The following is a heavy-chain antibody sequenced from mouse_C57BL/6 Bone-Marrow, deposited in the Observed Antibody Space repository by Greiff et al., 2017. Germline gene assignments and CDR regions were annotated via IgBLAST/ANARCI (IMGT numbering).Heavy chain of an antibody. CDR2: INPNNGGT. J-gene: IGHJ2*01. V-gene: IGHV1-26*01. Sequence: EVQLQQSGPELVKPGASVKISCKASGYTFTDYYMNWVKQSHGKSLEWIGDINPNNGGTSYNQKFKGKATLTVDKSSSTAYMELRSLTSEDSAVYYCARGSPSFDYWCQGTTLTVSS. CDR1: GYTFTDYY. D-gene: IGHD2-10*02. CDR3: ARGSPSFDY.